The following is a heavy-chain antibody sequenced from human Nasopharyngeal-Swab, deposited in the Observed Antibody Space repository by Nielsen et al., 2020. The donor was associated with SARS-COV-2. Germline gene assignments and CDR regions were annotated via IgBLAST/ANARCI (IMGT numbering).Heavy chain of an antibody. CDR3: ARDDGDVPGITGSGPPGCY. CDR1: GYIFTDYY. Sequence: ASVKVSCKASGYIFTDYYMHWVRQAPAQGLEWMGRINPNSGDTKYAQKFQGRVTVTRYKSINKAYMELSSLRSDDTAMYYCARDDGDVPGITGSGPPGCYWGQGTLVTVSS. CDR2: INPNSGDT. V-gene: IGHV1-2*06. D-gene: IGHD6-13*01. J-gene: IGHJ4*02.